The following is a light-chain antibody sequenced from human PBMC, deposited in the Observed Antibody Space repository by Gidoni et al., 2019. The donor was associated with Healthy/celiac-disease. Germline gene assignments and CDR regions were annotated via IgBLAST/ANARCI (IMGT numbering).Light chain of an antibody. V-gene: IGKV3-15*01. CDR1: QSVNSN. CDR2: GAS. J-gene: IGKJ4*01. CDR3: QQYNNWPPLT. Sequence: EIVMTQSPATLSVSPGERATLSCRASQSVNSNLAWYQQQPGQAPRLLIYGASTRATGIPARFSGSGSGTEFTLTISSLQSEDFAVYYCQQYNNWPPLTFXGXTKVEIK.